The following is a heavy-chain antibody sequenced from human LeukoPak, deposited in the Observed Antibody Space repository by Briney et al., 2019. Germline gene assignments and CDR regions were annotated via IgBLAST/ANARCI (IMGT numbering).Heavy chain of an antibody. J-gene: IGHJ4*02. Sequence: SETLFLTCTVYGGSLSAYYWSWIRQPPGKGLEWIGEINRYGSTNYNPSLKSRLTISVDTSKNQFSLKLSSVTAADTAVYYCARDRDGSGWTVLDYWGQGALVTVSS. CDR3: ARDRDGSGWTVLDY. D-gene: IGHD6-19*01. CDR2: INRYGST. CDR1: GGSLSAYY. V-gene: IGHV4-34*01.